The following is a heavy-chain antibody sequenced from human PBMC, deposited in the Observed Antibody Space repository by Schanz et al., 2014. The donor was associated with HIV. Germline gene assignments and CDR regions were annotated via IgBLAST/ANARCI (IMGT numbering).Heavy chain of an antibody. CDR3: AKGGYTGHYYYGLDV. Sequence: EVQLLESGGGVVQPGRSLRLSCAASGFTFRDSVVSWVRQAPGKGLEWIASISSTSTYRFYTDSVKGRFTISRDNSKNTLYLQMNSLRVEDTAVYYCAKGGYTGHYYYGLDVWGQGTTVTVSS. J-gene: IGHJ6*02. CDR2: ISSTSTYR. CDR1: GFTFRDSV. D-gene: IGHD1-26*01. V-gene: IGHV3-23*01.